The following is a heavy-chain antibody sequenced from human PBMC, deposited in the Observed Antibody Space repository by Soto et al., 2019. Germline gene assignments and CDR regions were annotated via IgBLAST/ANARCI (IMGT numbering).Heavy chain of an antibody. Sequence: SETLSLTCAVYGGSFSGYYWSWIRQPPGKGLEWIGEINHSGSTNYNPSLKSRVTISVDTSKNQFSLKLSSVTAADTAVYYCARGRPGPSGLRGYYRNWFDTWGQGTLVTVSS. CDR3: ARGRPGPSGLRGYYRNWFDT. CDR1: GGSFSGYY. D-gene: IGHD3-22*01. V-gene: IGHV4-34*01. J-gene: IGHJ5*02. CDR2: INHSGST.